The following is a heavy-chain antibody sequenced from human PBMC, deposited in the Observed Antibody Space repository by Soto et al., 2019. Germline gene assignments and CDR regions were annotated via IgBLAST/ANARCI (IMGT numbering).Heavy chain of an antibody. CDR2: ISGSGGST. Sequence: GRSLRLSCAASGFTFSSLSMNWVRQAPGKGLEWVSSISGSGGSTYYADSVKGRFTISRDNSKNTLYLQMNSLRAEDTAVYYCAKGVNDFWSGYYLPSGYYYYGMDVWGQGTTVTVSS. CDR1: GFTFSSLS. CDR3: AKGVNDFWSGYYLPSGYYYYGMDV. V-gene: IGHV3-23*01. D-gene: IGHD3-3*01. J-gene: IGHJ6*02.